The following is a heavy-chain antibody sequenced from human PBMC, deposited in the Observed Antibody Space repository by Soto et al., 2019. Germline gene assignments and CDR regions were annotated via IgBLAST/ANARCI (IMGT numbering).Heavy chain of an antibody. J-gene: IGHJ6*02. Sequence: EVQLVESGGGLVQPGGSLRLSCAASGFTFGSYDMHWVRQATGRGLEWVSSIDIVGDTYYQGSVKGRFTITRDNVKNSLYLQMNSLRAEDSAVYYCARDPSGEGFGEVSYCSDVCVHGTTVTVSS. V-gene: IGHV3-13*01. CDR1: GFTFGSYD. D-gene: IGHD3-10*01. CDR3: ARDPSGEGFGEVSYCSDV. CDR2: IDIVGDT.